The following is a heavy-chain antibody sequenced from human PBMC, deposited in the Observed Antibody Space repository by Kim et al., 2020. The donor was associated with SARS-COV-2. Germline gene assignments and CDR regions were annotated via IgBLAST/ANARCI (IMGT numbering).Heavy chain of an antibody. J-gene: IGHJ6*02. CDR3: ARDRSSEYYGMDV. Sequence: YNPSLKSRVTLSGDTAKNPFSLKLSSVTAADTAVYYCARDRSSEYYGMDVWGQGTTVTVSS. D-gene: IGHD6-6*01. V-gene: IGHV4-59*01.